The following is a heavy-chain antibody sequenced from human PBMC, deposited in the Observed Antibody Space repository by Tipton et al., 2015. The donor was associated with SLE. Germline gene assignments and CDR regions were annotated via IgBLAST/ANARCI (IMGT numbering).Heavy chain of an antibody. Sequence: SLRLSCAASGFTFSDYYMSWIRQAPGKGLEWVSYISSSSSYTNYADSVKGRFTISRDNAKNSLYLQMNSLRAEDTAVYYCASYCSRTSCSGYWGQGTLVTVSS. CDR2: ISSSSSYT. J-gene: IGHJ4*02. CDR3: ASYCSRTSCSGY. D-gene: IGHD2-2*01. CDR1: GFTFSDYY. V-gene: IGHV3-11*06.